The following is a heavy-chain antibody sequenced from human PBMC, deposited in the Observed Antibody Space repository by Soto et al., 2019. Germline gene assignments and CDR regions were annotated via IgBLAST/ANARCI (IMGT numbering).Heavy chain of an antibody. CDR1: GFIVSVQA. CDR2: ISGNGIAT. D-gene: IGHD3-10*01. J-gene: IGHJ5*02. CDR3: ARDAISMVRGTNNWFDP. V-gene: IGHV3-23*01. Sequence: GGSLGLCCEASGFIVSVQAVSWVRKATGKGLEWVSAISGNGIATYYADSVKGRFTISRDNSKNTLYLQMNRLRADDTAVYYCARDAISMVRGTNNWFDPWVEGTLVTVSS.